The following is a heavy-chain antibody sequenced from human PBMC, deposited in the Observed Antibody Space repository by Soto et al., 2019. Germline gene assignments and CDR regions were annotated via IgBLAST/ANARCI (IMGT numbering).Heavy chain of an antibody. CDR2: VHHSWGS. CDR3: ARQGFGPLHGLVDV. J-gene: IGHJ6*02. V-gene: IGHV4-59*08. D-gene: IGHD3-10*01. CDR1: GGSISSYY. Sequence: QVQLQESGPGLVKPSETLSLSCTVSGGSISSYYWSWFRQSPGKRMEWIGYVHHSWGSSYNPSLHSRVAISRDTSKSQFSLKFTSATSTDTAVYYCARQGFGPLHGLVDVWGQGTTVTVSS.